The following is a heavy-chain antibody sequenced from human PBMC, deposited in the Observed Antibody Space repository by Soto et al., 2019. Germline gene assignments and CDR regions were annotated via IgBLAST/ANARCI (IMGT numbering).Heavy chain of an antibody. CDR1: GFTFSDYY. CDR3: AKAPATGGGAFEI. J-gene: IGHJ3*02. D-gene: IGHD2-8*02. V-gene: IGHV3-11*01. Sequence: QVQLVESGGGLVKPGGSLRLSCAASGFTFSDYYMSWIRQAPGKGLEWVSTILVGGSTHYEDSVKGRFTISRDTSKNTVYLQMNSLTAGDTAVYYCAKAPATGGGAFEICGQGTMVTVSS. CDR2: ILVGGST.